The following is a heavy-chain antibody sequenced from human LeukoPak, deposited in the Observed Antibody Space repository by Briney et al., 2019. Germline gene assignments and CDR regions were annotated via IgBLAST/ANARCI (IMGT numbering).Heavy chain of an antibody. D-gene: IGHD5-12*01. CDR3: ARDYSGYEGVPDY. Sequence: SETLSLTCAVSGYSISCGYYWGWIRQPPGKGLEWIGSIYHSGSTYYNPSLKSRVTISVDTSKNQFSLKLSSVTAADTAVYYCARDYSGYEGVPDYWGQGTLVTVSS. CDR1: GYSISCGYY. V-gene: IGHV4-38-2*02. J-gene: IGHJ4*02. CDR2: IYHSGST.